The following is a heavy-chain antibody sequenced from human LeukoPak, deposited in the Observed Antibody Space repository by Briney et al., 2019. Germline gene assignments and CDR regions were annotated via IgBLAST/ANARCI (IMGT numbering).Heavy chain of an antibody. CDR1: GGSLSRSSYY. Sequence: SGTLSLTCTVSGGSLSRSSYYWNWIRQPPGKGLDWIGSIYYSGSTYYNPSLESRVTISVDTSKNQFSLKLSSVTAADTAVYYCARGSDSQNTFFYFDSWGQGTHVTVSS. V-gene: IGHV4-39*07. CDR2: IYYSGST. D-gene: IGHD2/OR15-2a*01. J-gene: IGHJ4*02. CDR3: ARGSDSQNTFFYFDS.